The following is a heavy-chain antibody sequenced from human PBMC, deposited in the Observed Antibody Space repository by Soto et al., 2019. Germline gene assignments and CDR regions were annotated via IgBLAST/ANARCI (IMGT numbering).Heavy chain of an antibody. CDR2: MNPNSGNT. V-gene: IGHV1-8*01. D-gene: IGHD3-10*01. Sequence: ASVKVSCKASGYTFTSYDINWVRQATGQGLEWMGWMNPNSGNTGYAQKFQGRVTMTRNTSISTAYMELSSLRSEDTAVYYCARSRVLLWFGELAIRDAFDIWGQGTMVTVSS. J-gene: IGHJ3*02. CDR3: ARSRVLLWFGELAIRDAFDI. CDR1: GYTFTSYD.